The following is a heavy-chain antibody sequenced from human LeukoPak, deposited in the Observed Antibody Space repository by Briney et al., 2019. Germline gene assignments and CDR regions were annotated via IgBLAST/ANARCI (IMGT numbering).Heavy chain of an antibody. J-gene: IGHJ4*02. CDR2: INPNSGGT. CDR1: GYTFTGYY. Sequence: ASVKVSCKASGYTFTGYYMHWVRQAPGQGLEWMGWINPNSGGTNYAQKFQGRVTMTRDTSISTAYMELSRLRSEDTAVYYCARDLSGGKLRYFDWLPPDYWGQGTLVTVSS. V-gene: IGHV1-2*02. D-gene: IGHD3-9*01. CDR3: ARDLSGGKLRYFDWLPPDY.